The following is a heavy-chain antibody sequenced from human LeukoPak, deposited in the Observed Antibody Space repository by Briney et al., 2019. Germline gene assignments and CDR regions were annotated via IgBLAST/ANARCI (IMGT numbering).Heavy chain of an antibody. J-gene: IGHJ4*02. D-gene: IGHD2-2*01. CDR2: SSAYNGNT. Sequence: GASVKVSCKASGYTFTSYGISWVRQAPGQGLEWMGWSSAYNGNTNYAQKLQGRVTMTTETSTSTAYIELRSLRSDDTAVYYCARDQGYCSSTSCHPSDHWGQGPLVTVSS. V-gene: IGHV1-18*01. CDR1: GYTFTSYG. CDR3: ARDQGYCSSTSCHPSDH.